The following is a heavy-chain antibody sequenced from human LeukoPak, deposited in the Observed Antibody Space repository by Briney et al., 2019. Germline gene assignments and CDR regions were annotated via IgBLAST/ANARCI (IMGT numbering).Heavy chain of an antibody. V-gene: IGHV4-34*01. D-gene: IGHD6-13*01. CDR1: GGSISGYY. CDR3: ARREPRKTSAGSWFDP. J-gene: IGHJ5*02. CDR2: INHSGST. Sequence: SETLSLTCTVSGGSISGYYWSWIRQPPGNGLEWIGEINHSGSTNYNPSLKSRVTISVDTSKNQFSLKLSSVTAADTAVYYCARREPRKTSAGSWFDPWGQGTLVTVSS.